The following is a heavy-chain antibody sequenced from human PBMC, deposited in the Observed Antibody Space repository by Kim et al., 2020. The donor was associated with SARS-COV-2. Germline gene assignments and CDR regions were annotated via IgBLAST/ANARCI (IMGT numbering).Heavy chain of an antibody. CDR3: ARYRSIAARPGRYFDY. Sequence: SETLSLTCAVSGGSISSSNWWSWVRQPPGKGLEWIGEIYHSGSTNYNPSLKSRVTISVDKSKNQFSLKLSSVTAADTAVYYCARYRSIAARPGRYFDYWGQGTLVTVSS. V-gene: IGHV4-4*02. CDR1: GGSISSSNW. J-gene: IGHJ4*02. D-gene: IGHD6-6*01. CDR2: IYHSGST.